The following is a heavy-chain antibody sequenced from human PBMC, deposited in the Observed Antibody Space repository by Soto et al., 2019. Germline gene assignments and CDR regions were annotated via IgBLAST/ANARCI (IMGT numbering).Heavy chain of an antibody. V-gene: IGHV4-59*13. CDR1: GGSIDTYY. CDR2: IYYSGTT. Sequence: PSETLSLTCSVSGGSIDTYYWTWFRQAPGRGLECIGNIYYSGTTNINPALGSRLSLSIDRAKRQFSLTLSSVTAADTAVYYCARTAGTFDNFWSGYGYDGWGPGTKVTVSS. D-gene: IGHD5-18*01. CDR3: ARTAGTFDNFWSGYGYDG. J-gene: IGHJ3*01.